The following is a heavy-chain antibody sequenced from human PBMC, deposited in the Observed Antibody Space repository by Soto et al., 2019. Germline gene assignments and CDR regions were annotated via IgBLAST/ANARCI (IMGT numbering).Heavy chain of an antibody. J-gene: IGHJ4*02. V-gene: IGHV1-3*01. D-gene: IGHD1-26*01. Sequence: ASVKVSCKASGYTFTSYAMHWVRQAPGQRLEWMGWINAGNGNTKYSQKFQGRVTITRDTSASTAYMELSSLRSEDTAVYYCVRYLVEATTGSSYWCQGTLVTVSS. CDR3: VRYLVEATTGSSY. CDR2: INAGNGNT. CDR1: GYTFTSYA.